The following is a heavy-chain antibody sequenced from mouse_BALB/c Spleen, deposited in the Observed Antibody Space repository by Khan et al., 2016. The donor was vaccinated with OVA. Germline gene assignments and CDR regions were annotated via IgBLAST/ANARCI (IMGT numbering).Heavy chain of an antibody. CDR3: SGFFYYYGSAYEGCGY. D-gene: IGHD1-1*01. CDR2: ISPNSDGS. CDR1: GYTFTSYV. J-gene: IGHJ3*01. Sequence: IQLVQSGPELVKPGASVKMSCKASGYTFTSYVMHWVKQKLGQGLEWIGYISPNSDGSKYNEKFRGKATLTSDKSSSTAYMELSSLTSEASAVYFISGFFYYYGSAYEGCGYWSQGTLVTVAA. V-gene: IGHV1S136*01.